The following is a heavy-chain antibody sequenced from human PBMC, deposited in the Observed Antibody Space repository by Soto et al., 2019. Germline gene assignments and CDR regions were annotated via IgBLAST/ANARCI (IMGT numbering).Heavy chain of an antibody. D-gene: IGHD6-19*01. J-gene: IGHJ5*02. Sequence: GASVKVSCKASGYTFTSYDINWVRQATGQGLEWMGWMNPNSGNTGYAQKFRGRVTMTRDTSISTVYMELSSLRSEDTAVYYCAGDGRSVWLTWFDPWGQGTLVTVAS. V-gene: IGHV1-8*01. CDR3: AGDGRSVWLTWFDP. CDR2: MNPNSGNT. CDR1: GYTFTSYD.